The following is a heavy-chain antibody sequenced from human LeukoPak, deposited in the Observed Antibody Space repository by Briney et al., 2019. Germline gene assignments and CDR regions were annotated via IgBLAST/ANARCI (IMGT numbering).Heavy chain of an antibody. V-gene: IGHV1-69*04. Sequence: AASVKVSCKASGGTFSSYAISWVRQAPGQGLEWMGRIIPILGIANYAQKFQGRVTITADKSTSTAYMELSSLRSEDTAVYYCARVAAAVGMDVWGQGTTVTVSS. CDR3: ARVAAAVGMDV. J-gene: IGHJ6*02. CDR2: IIPILGIA. D-gene: IGHD6-13*01. CDR1: GGTFSSYA.